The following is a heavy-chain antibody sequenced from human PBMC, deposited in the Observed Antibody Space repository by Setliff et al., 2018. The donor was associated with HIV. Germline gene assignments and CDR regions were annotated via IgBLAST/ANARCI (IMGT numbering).Heavy chain of an antibody. V-gene: IGHV4-61*02. J-gene: IGHJ6*02. CDR2: LYISGST. Sequence: SETLSLTCTVSGGSISSGSYYWSWIRQPAGKGLEWIGRLYISGSTNYNPSLKSRVTISVDTSKNQFSLKLSSVTAADTAVYYCARGDGYRGNDAYYDSGMDVWGQGITVTVSS. CDR1: GGSISSGSYY. D-gene: IGHD5-12*01. CDR3: ARGDGYRGNDAYYDSGMDV.